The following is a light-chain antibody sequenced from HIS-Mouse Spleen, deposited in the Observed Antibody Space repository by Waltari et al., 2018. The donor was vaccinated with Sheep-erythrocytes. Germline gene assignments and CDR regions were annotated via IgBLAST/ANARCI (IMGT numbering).Light chain of an antibody. V-gene: IGLV3-1*01. CDR1: ILGDKY. Sequence: SYELTQPPSVSVSPGQTASITCSGAILGDKYASGSQQKPGQSPVLVIYQDSKRPSGIPERFSGSNSGNTATLTISGTQAMDEADYYCQAWDSSTAWNVVFGGGTKLTVL. CDR2: QDS. CDR3: QAWDSSTAWNVV. J-gene: IGLJ2*01.